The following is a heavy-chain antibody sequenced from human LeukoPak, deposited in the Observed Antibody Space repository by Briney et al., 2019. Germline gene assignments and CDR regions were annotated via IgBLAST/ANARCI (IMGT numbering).Heavy chain of an antibody. D-gene: IGHD1-26*01. CDR2: VNPNSGGT. J-gene: IGHJ4*02. CDR3: AIIVGAILSFDY. Sequence: ASVKVSCKASGYTFTGYYMHWVRQAPGQGLEWMGWVNPNSGGTNYAQKFQGRVTMTRDTSISTAYMELSRLRSDDTAVYYCAIIVGAILSFDYWGQGTLVTVSS. V-gene: IGHV1-2*02. CDR1: GYTFTGYY.